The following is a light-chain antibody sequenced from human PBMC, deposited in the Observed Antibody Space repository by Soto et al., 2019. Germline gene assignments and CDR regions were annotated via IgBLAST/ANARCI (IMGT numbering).Light chain of an antibody. CDR2: DVA. Sequence: QSALTQPASVSASPGQSITISCTGTSSDVGGSNFVSWYQQHPGKPPKLIIYDVATRPSGVSNRFSGSKSGSTASLIISRLQTEDEADYYCVSFTSSTTYVVGSGTKFTVL. J-gene: IGLJ1*01. CDR1: SSDVGGSNF. V-gene: IGLV2-14*03. CDR3: VSFTSSTTYV.